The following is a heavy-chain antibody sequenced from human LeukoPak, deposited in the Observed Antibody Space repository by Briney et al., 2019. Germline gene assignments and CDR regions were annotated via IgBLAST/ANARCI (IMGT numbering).Heavy chain of an antibody. CDR2: ISGSGGST. Sequence: PGGSLRLSCAASGFTFSSYAMSWVRQAPGKGLEWVSVISGSGGSTYYADSVKGRFTISRDNSKNTLYLQMNSLRAGDTAVYYCAKDVDILTGYSKYFDYWGQGTLVTVSS. V-gene: IGHV3-23*01. J-gene: IGHJ4*02. D-gene: IGHD3-9*01. CDR1: GFTFSSYA. CDR3: AKDVDILTGYSKYFDY.